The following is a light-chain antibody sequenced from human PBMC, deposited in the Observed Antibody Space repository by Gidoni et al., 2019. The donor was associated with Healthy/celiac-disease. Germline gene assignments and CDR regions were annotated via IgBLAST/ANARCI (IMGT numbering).Light chain of an antibody. V-gene: IGKV3-11*01. CDR1: QRVSSY. J-gene: IGKJ2*01. CDR3: QQRSHWPPEVYT. CDR2: DTS. Sequence: EIVLTQHPATLALSPGERATLACRASQRVSSYLTWYQQKPGQDPSLLIYDTSNRATGIPARFSSSRARTYFTLTISSLKPEDVAVYYCQQRSHWPPEVYTFGQGTKLEIK.